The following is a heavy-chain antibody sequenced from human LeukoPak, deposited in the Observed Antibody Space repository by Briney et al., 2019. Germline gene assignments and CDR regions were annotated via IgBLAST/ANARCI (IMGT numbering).Heavy chain of an antibody. CDR2: INHSGST. V-gene: IGHV4-34*01. D-gene: IGHD1-1*01. Sequence: KSSETLSLTCAVYGGSFSGYYWSWIRQPPEKRLEWIGEINHSGSTNYNLSLKSRVTISVDTSKNQLSLKLSSVTAADTAVYYCARGGERAFDYWGQGTLVTVSS. CDR1: GGSFSGYY. CDR3: ARGGERAFDY. J-gene: IGHJ4*02.